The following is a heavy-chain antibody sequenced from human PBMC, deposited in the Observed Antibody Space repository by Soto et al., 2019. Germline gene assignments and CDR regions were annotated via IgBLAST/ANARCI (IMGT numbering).Heavy chain of an antibody. CDR1: GGTFSSSG. J-gene: IGHJ6*02. CDR2: IVPSLDTT. V-gene: IGHV1-69*11. Sequence: SVQVSCKASGGTFSSSGFSWVRQAPGQGLEWMGMIVPSLDTTNYAQKFQARVTITADEVTSTAYMELRSLRSEDTAVYYCARCPDASHNADPYDVDLCGQG. D-gene: IGHD2-21*01. CDR3: ARCPDASHNADPYDVDL.